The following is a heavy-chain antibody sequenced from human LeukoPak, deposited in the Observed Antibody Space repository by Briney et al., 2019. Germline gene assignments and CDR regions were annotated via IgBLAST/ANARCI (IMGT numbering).Heavy chain of an antibody. V-gene: IGHV4-39*07. Sequence: ASETLSLTCTVSGVSISSNSYYWGWIRQPPGKGLEWIGSIYYSGSTYYNPSLKSRVTISVDTSKNQFSLKLSSVTAADTAVYYCARVYYYHSGELLWGQGTLVTVSS. CDR3: ARVYYYHSGELL. CDR1: GVSISSNSYY. CDR2: IYYSGST. J-gene: IGHJ4*02. D-gene: IGHD3-10*01.